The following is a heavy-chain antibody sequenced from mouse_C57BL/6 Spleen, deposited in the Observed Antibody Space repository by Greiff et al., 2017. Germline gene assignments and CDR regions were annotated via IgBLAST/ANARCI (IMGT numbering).Heavy chain of an antibody. J-gene: IGHJ2*01. V-gene: IGHV1-64*01. Sequence: VQLQQPGAELVKPGASVKLSCKASGYTFTSYWMHWVKQRPGQGLEWIGMIHPNSGSTNYNEKFKSKATLTVDKSFSTAYMQLSSLTSEDSAVYYCARSGGSSFYYFDYWGQGTTLTVSS. CDR3: ARSGGSSFYYFDY. D-gene: IGHD1-1*01. CDR2: IHPNSGST. CDR1: GYTFTSYW.